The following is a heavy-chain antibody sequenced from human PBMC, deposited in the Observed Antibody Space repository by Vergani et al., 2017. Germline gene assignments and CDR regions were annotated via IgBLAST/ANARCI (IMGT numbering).Heavy chain of an antibody. D-gene: IGHD4-17*01. J-gene: IGHJ5*02. CDR1: GGSISSYY. Sequence: QVQLQESGPGLVKPSETLSLTCTVSGGSISSYYWSWIRQPAGKGLEWIGRIYTSGSTNYNPSLKSRVTMSVDTSMNQFSLKLSSVTAADTAVYYCARDNGRTVTTAAGFDPWGQGTLVTVSS. V-gene: IGHV4-4*07. CDR3: ARDNGRTVTTAAGFDP. CDR2: IYTSGST.